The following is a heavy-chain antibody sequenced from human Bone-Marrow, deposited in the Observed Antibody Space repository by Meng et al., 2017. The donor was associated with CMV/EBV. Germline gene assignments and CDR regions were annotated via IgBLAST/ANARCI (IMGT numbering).Heavy chain of an antibody. CDR1: GFTFSSND. D-gene: IGHD2-21*01. CDR2: IGTAGDT. CDR3: ARDTVRDCGGDCPSAFDI. V-gene: IGHV3-13*01. Sequence: GGSLRLSCAASGFTFSSNDMHWVRQTTGKGLEWVSAIGTAGDTYYPGSVKGRFTISRENAKNSLYLQMNSLRAEDTVVYYCARDTVRDCGGDCPSAFDIWGQGTMVTVSS. J-gene: IGHJ3*02.